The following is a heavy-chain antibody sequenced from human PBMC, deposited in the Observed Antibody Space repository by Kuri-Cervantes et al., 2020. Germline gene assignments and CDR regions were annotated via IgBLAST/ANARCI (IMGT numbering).Heavy chain of an antibody. J-gene: IGHJ3*01. CDR3: ARQAITMVRGVGAFDL. V-gene: IGHV3-23*01. CDR2: ISGSGGST. Sequence: GGSLRLSCAASGFTFSSYAMSWVRQAPGKGLEWVSAISGSGGSTYYADSVKGRFTISRDNSKNTVYLQMNSLKTEDTAVYYCARQAITMVRGVGAFDLWGQGTMVTVSS. D-gene: IGHD3-10*01. CDR1: GFTFSSYA.